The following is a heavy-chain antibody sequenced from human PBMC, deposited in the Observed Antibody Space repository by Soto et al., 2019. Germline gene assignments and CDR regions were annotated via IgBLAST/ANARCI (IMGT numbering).Heavy chain of an antibody. CDR1: GGSISSYY. J-gene: IGHJ4*02. D-gene: IGHD3-10*01. V-gene: IGHV4-59*01. CDR3: ARDSPWLYFDY. CDR2: IYYSGNT. Sequence: SETLSLTCTVSGGSISSYYWSWIRQPPGKGLEWIGYIYYSGNTNYNPSLKSRVTISVDTSKNQFSLKLSSVAAADTAVYYCARDSPWLYFDYWGQGTLVTVSS.